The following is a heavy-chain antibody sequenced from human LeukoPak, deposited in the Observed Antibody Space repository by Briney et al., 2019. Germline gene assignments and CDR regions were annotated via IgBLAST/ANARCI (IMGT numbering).Heavy chain of an antibody. Sequence: SETLSLTCAVYGGSFSGYYWSWIRQPPGKGLEWIGEINHSGSTNHNPSLKSRVTISVDTSKNQFSLKLSSVTAADTAVYYCARVLRGGRRLDYWGQGTLVTVSS. V-gene: IGHV4-34*01. J-gene: IGHJ4*02. D-gene: IGHD3-16*01. CDR1: GGSFSGYY. CDR2: INHSGST. CDR3: ARVLRGGRRLDY.